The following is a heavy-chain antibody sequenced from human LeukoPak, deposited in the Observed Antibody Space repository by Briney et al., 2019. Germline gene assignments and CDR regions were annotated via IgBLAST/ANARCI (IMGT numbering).Heavy chain of an antibody. D-gene: IGHD4/OR15-4a*01. J-gene: IGHJ4*02. CDR3: ARRAGAYSHPYDY. Sequence: GGSLRLSCAASRFTFSNAWMSWVRQAPGRGLEWVSFIYSYNTHYSDSVKGRFTISRDNSKNTLYLQMNSLRAEDTAVYYCARRAGAYSHPYDYWGQGTLVTVSS. CDR1: RFTFSNAW. V-gene: IGHV3-53*01. CDR2: IYSYNT.